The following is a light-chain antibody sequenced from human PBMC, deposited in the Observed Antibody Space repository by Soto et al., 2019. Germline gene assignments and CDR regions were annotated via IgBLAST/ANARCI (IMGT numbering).Light chain of an antibody. CDR3: SSYTITSSPV. CDR2: EVT. CDR1: SSDVGGYNY. V-gene: IGLV2-14*01. Sequence: QSALTQPASVSGSPGQSITISCTGTSSDVGGYNYVSWYQQHPGEAPKLMIYEVTHRPSGVPDRFSGSKSGNTASLTISGLQADDEADYYCSSYTITSSPVFGPGTKLTVL. J-gene: IGLJ1*01.